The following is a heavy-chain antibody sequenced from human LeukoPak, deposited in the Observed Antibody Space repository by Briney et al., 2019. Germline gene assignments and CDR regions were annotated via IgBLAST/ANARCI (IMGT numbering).Heavy chain of an antibody. Sequence: ASVKVSCKASGYTFTQYGISWVQQAPGQGLKGMGLISAYNGNTNYAQKLQGRVTMTTDTPTSTAYMELRCLRSDDTGAFYSRRCIADRSNVYIWVDPSGAGTLVTASP. J-gene: IGHJ5*02. D-gene: IGHD2-8*01. V-gene: IGHV1-18*01. CDR3: RRCIADRSNVYIWVDP. CDR1: GYTFTQYG. CDR2: ISAYNGNT.